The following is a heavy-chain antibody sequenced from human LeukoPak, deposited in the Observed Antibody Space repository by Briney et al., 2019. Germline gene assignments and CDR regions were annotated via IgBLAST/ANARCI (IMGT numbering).Heavy chain of an antibody. J-gene: IGHJ4*02. CDR3: ARGDRSSWFNFDY. CDR2: IWYDGRNK. Sequence: PRRSLRLSCAASGFTFSTYVMHWVRQAPGKGLEWVAVIWYDGRNKYFADSVRGRFSTSRDNSKNTSYLQMNSLRAEDTAVYYCARGDRSSWFNFDYWGQGTLVTVSS. CDR1: GFTFSTYV. D-gene: IGHD6-13*01. V-gene: IGHV3-33*01.